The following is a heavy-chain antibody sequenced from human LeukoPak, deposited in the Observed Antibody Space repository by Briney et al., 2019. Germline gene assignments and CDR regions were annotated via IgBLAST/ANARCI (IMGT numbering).Heavy chain of an antibody. Sequence: PGGSLRHSCETSGFTFRNYGMHWVRQTPGKGLEWVAAIWHDGSNIFYADSVKGRFTISRDNSKNTLFLQMNSLRAEDTALYYCAREIVGEGNFDCWGQGTLVTVSS. CDR2: IWHDGSNI. V-gene: IGHV3-33*01. CDR1: GFTFRNYG. J-gene: IGHJ4*02. D-gene: IGHD2-15*01. CDR3: AREIVGEGNFDC.